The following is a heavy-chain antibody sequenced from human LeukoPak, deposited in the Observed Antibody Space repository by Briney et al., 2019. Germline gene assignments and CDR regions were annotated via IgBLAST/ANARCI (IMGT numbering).Heavy chain of an antibody. V-gene: IGHV4-34*01. CDR2: INHSGST. J-gene: IGHJ4*02. CDR3: ARELIAARPGYYFDY. D-gene: IGHD6-6*01. Sequence: SETLSLTCAVYGGSFSGYYWSWIRQPPGKGLEWIGEINHSGSTNYNPSLKSRGTISVDTSKNQFSLKLSSVTAADTAVYYCARELIAARPGYYFDYWGQGTLVTVSS. CDR1: GGSFSGYY.